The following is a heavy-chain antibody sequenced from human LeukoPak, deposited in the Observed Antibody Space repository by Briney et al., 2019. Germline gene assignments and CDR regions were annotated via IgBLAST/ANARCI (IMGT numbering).Heavy chain of an antibody. Sequence: PSETLSLTCAVYGGSFSGYYWSWIRQPPGKGLEWIGEINHSGSTNYSPSLKSRVTISVDTSKNQFSLELSSVTAADTAVYYCARGAPMVRGVIIIDYWGQGTLVTVSS. CDR1: GGSFSGYY. J-gene: IGHJ4*02. V-gene: IGHV4-34*01. CDR2: INHSGST. CDR3: ARGAPMVRGVIIIDY. D-gene: IGHD3-10*01.